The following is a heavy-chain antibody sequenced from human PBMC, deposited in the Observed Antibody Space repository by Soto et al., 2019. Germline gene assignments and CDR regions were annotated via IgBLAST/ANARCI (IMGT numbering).Heavy chain of an antibody. J-gene: IGHJ6*02. CDR1: GFTFSSYG. CDR3: AKDSSSGWEGIYYYYYGMDV. D-gene: IGHD6-19*01. CDR2: ISYDGSNK. Sequence: QVQLVESGGGAVQPGRSLRLSCAASGFTFSSYGMHWVRQAPGKGLEWVAVISYDGSNKYYADSVKGRFTISRDNSKNTLYLQMNSLRAEDTAVYYCAKDSSSGWEGIYYYYYGMDVWGQGTTVTVSS. V-gene: IGHV3-30*18.